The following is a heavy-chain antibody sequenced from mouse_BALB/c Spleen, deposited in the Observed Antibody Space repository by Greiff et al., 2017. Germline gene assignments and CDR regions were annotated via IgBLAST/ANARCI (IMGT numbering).Heavy chain of an antibody. CDR1: GYTFSSYW. CDR3: ARMLRSLYYFDY. D-gene: IGHD1-1*01. Sequence: QVQLKESGAELMKPGASVKISCKATGYTFSSYWIEWVKQRPGHGLEWIGEILPGSGSTNYNEKFKGKATFTADTSSNTAYMQLSSLTSEDSAVYYCARMLRSLYYFDYWGQGTTLTVSS. V-gene: IGHV1-9*01. CDR2: ILPGSGST. J-gene: IGHJ2*01.